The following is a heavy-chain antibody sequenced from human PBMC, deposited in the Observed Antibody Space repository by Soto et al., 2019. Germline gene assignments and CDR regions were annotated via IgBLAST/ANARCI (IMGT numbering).Heavy chain of an antibody. D-gene: IGHD3-22*01. CDR1: GYTFYRYG. J-gene: IGHJ5*02. CDR3: ARDTQQDSNGYYLEWFDP. V-gene: IGHV1-18*01. CDR2: INPSNDNT. Sequence: QVQLVQSGAEVKKAGASVKVSCKASGYTFYRYGITWVRQAPGQGLEWMGWINPSNDNTNYAQKFRGRVTMTTDVSTSTAHMELRSLKSDDTAVYYCARDTQQDSNGYYLEWFDPWGQGTLVTVSS.